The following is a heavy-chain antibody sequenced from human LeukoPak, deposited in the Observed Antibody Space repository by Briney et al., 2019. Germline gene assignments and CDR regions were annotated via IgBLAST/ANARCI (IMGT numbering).Heavy chain of an antibody. Sequence: HPGGSLRLSCAASGFTFSSYWMTWVRQAPGKGLEWVANIKYGGSEKYYADSVKGRFTISRDNAKNSLYLQMNSLRAEDTAVYLCARAEGYSYAFYFVYWGQGTLVTVSS. J-gene: IGHJ4*02. CDR1: GFTFSSYW. CDR2: IKYGGSEK. V-gene: IGHV3-7*04. D-gene: IGHD5-18*01. CDR3: ARAEGYSYAFYFVY.